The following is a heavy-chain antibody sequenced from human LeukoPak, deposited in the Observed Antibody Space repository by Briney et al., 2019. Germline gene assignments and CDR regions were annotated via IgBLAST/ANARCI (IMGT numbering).Heavy chain of an antibody. CDR1: GYTFTSYG. V-gene: IGHV1-18*01. J-gene: IGHJ6*03. CDR2: ISAYNGNT. D-gene: IGHD6-19*01. CDR3: ARGQVVAGIIYYYYYYMDI. Sequence: ASVKVSCKASGYTFTSYGISWVRQAPGQGLEWMGWISAYNGNTNYAQKLQGRVTMTTDTSTSTAYMELRSLRSDDTAVYYCARGQVVAGIIYYYYYYMDIWGKGTTVTVSS.